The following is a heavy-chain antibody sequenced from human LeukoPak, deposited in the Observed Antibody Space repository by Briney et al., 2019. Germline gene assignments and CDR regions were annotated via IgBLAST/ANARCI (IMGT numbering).Heavy chain of an antibody. Sequence: GGSLRLSCAASGFTLSSYWLSWVRQAPGKGLEWVANIKQDGSEKYYVDSVKGRFTISRDNAKNSLYLQMNSLRAEDTAVYYCARAKQQAAYWGQGTLVTVSS. J-gene: IGHJ4*02. D-gene: IGHD6-13*01. CDR3: ARAKQQAAY. V-gene: IGHV3-7*03. CDR1: GFTLSSYW. CDR2: IKQDGSEK.